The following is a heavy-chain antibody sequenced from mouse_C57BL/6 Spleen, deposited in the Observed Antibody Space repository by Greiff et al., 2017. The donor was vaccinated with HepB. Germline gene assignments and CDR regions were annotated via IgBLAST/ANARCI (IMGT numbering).Heavy chain of an antibody. J-gene: IGHJ1*03. D-gene: IGHD1-1*02. CDR3: AKDYYWYFDV. CDR2: IWRGGST. V-gene: IGHV2-5*01. Sequence: VKLVESGPGLVQPSQSLSITCTVSGFSLTSYGVHWVRQAPGKGLEWLGVIWRGGSTDYNAAVMSRLSITKDNSKSQVFFKMNRLQADDTAIYYCAKDYYWYFDVWGTGTTVTVSS. CDR1: GFSLTSYG.